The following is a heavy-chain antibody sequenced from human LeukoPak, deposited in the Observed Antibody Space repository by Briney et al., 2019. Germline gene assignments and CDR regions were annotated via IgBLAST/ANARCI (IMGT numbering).Heavy chain of an antibody. CDR2: TYYSGST. CDR1: GGSISSGDYY. CDR3: ARAHYDILTGYYNVFDY. J-gene: IGHJ4*02. D-gene: IGHD3-9*01. Sequence: SETLSLTCTVSGGSISSGDYYWSWIRQPPGKGLEWIGYTYYSGSTYYNPSLKSRVTISVDTSKNQFSLKLSSVTAADTAVYYCARAHYDILTGYYNVFDYWGQGTLVTVSS. V-gene: IGHV4-30-4*01.